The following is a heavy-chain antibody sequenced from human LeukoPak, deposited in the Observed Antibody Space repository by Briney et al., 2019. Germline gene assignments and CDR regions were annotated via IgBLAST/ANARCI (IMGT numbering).Heavy chain of an antibody. CDR2: IYYSGST. J-gene: IGHJ3*02. Sequence: SETLSLTCTVSGGSISSSSYYWGWIRQPPGKGLEWIGSIYYSGSTYYNPSLKSRVTISVDTSKNQFSLKLSSVTAADTAVYYCAREPPPRYYYDSSGYPTDAFDIWGQGTMVTVSS. CDR1: GGSISSSSYY. V-gene: IGHV4-39*02. D-gene: IGHD3-22*01. CDR3: AREPPPRYYYDSSGYPTDAFDI.